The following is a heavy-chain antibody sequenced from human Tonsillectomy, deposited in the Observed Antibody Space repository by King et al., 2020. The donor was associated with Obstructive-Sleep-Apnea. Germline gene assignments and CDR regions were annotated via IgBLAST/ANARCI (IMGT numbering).Heavy chain of an antibody. Sequence: VQLVESGGGLVNPGGSLRLSCAASGFTFSSYSMNWVRQAPGKGLEWVSSISSSSSYIYYADSVKGRFTISRDNAKNSLYLQMNSLRAEDTAVYYCARDTEGSGSYLFDYWGQGTLVTVSS. CDR1: GFTFSSYS. CDR3: ARDTEGSGSYLFDY. V-gene: IGHV3-21*01. J-gene: IGHJ4*02. D-gene: IGHD3-10*01. CDR2: ISSSSSYI.